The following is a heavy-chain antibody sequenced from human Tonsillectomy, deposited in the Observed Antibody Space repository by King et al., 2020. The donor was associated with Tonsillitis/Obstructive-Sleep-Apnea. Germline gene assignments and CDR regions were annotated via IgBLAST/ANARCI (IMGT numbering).Heavy chain of an antibody. D-gene: IGHD2-2*01. CDR2: ISYDGSNK. J-gene: IGHJ4*02. Sequence: VQLVESGGGVVQPGRSLRLSCAASGFTFSSYAMHWVRQAPGKVLEWVAVISYDGSNKYYADSVKGRFTISRDNSKNTLYMQMNSLRAEDTAVYYCAKVLCSSTSCEDIDYWGQGTLVTVSS. V-gene: IGHV3-30*04. CDR1: GFTFSSYA. CDR3: AKVLCSSTSCEDIDY.